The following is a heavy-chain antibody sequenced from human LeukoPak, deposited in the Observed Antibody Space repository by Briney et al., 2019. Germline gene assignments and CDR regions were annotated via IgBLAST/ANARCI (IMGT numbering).Heavy chain of an antibody. V-gene: IGHV4-61*08. J-gene: IGHJ4*02. CDR3: ASALRWYYFDY. Sequence: SETLSLTCTVSGGSISSGDYYWSWIRQPPGKGLEWIGYISYSGSTNYNPSLKSRVSISVDTSKNQFSLKLNSVTAADTAVYYCASALRWYYFDYWGQGTLVTVSS. D-gene: IGHD5-24*01. CDR1: GGSISSGDYY. CDR2: ISYSGST.